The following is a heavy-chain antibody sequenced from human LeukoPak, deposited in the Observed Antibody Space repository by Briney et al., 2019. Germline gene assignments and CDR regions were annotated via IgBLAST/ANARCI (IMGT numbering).Heavy chain of an antibody. V-gene: IGHV3-23*01. CDR1: GFTFSSYA. CDR2: ISGSGGNT. CDR3: AKDPPMVPQFGVGYFDY. D-gene: IGHD3-3*01. Sequence: PGGSLRLSCVVSGFTFSSYAMSWVRQAPGKGLEWVSSISGSGGNTHYADSVKGRFTISRDNSKNTLYVQMNSLRAEDTAVYYCAKDPPMVPQFGVGYFDYWGQGTLVTVSS. J-gene: IGHJ4*02.